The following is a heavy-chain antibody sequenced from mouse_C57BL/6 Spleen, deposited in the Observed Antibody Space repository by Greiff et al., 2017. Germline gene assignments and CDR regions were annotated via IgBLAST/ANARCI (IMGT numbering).Heavy chain of an antibody. Sequence: VQLQQPGAELVMPGASVKLSCKASGYTFTSYWMHWVKQRPGQGLEWIGEIDPSDSYTNYNQKFKGKSTLTVDKSSSTAYMQLSSLTSEDSAVDYCARGGTVVPYLDYWGQGTTLTVSS. CDR1: GYTFTSYW. V-gene: IGHV1-69*01. CDR3: ARGGTVVPYLDY. D-gene: IGHD1-1*01. J-gene: IGHJ2*01. CDR2: IDPSDSYT.